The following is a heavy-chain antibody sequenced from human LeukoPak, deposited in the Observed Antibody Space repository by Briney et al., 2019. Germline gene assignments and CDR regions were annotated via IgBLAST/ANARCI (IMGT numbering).Heavy chain of an antibody. CDR3: AREKAGAFDI. CDR2: IKTDGSEK. Sequence: GGSLRLSCEGSGFTFSNYWMGWVRQAPGKGLQWVANIKTDGSEKYYVDSVKGRFTISRDNAKNSLYLQMNSLRAEDTAVYYCAREKAGAFDIWGQGTMVTVSP. J-gene: IGHJ3*02. V-gene: IGHV3-7*01. CDR1: GFTFSNYW.